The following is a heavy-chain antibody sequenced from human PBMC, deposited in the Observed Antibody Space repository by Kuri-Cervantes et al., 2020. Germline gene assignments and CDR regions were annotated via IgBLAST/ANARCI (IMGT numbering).Heavy chain of an antibody. CDR2: IYHSGST. J-gene: IGHJ1*01. CDR1: GYSISSGYY. CDR3: ADDYVWGSYLQN. V-gene: IGHV4-38-2*01. D-gene: IGHD3-16*02. Sequence: ESLKISCAVSGYSISSGYYWGWIRQPPGKGLEWIGSIYHSGSTYYNPSLKSRVTISVDTSKNQFSLKLSSVTAADTAVYYCADDYVWGSYLQNWGQGTLVTVSS.